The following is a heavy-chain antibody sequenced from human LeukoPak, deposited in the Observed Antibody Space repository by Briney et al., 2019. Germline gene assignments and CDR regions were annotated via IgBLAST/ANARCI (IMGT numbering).Heavy chain of an antibody. J-gene: IGHJ3*02. CDR3: ARDADGVVVTPPGTFDI. V-gene: IGHV1-18*01. Sequence: GASVKVSCKASGYTFTNYGISWVRQAPGQGLEWVGWISTYNGNTDYAQKVQGRVTMTTDTSTSTVYMELRSLRSDDTAIYYCARDADGVVVTPPGTFDIWGQGTRVTVSS. D-gene: IGHD4-23*01. CDR1: GYTFTNYG. CDR2: ISTYNGNT.